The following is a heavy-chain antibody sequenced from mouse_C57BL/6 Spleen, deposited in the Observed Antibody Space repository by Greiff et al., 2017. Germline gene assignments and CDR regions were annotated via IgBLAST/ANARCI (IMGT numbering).Heavy chain of an antibody. CDR1: GFTFSDYG. D-gene: IGHD2-4*01. Sequence: EVQRVESGGGLVKPGGSLKLSCAASGFTFSDYGMHWVRQAPEKGLAWVAYISSGSSTIYYADTVQGRFTLTGDNYQNTLFLQMTSLRSEETAIYYCARPEDDYDGAWFACWGQGTLVTGSA. CDR2: ISSGSSTI. J-gene: IGHJ3*01. V-gene: IGHV5-17*01. CDR3: ARPEDDYDGAWFAC.